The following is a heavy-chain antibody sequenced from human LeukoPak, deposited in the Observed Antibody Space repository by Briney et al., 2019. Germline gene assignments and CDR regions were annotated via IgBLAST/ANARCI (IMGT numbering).Heavy chain of an antibody. CDR1: GFTFSSYT. Sequence: GGSLRLSCAASGFTFSSYTMNWVRQAPGKGLEWVSSISSSSSYIYFADSVKGRFTISRDNARNSLYLQMNSLTAEDTAVYYCAKEMAAYGDFLNFDSWGQGTLVTVSS. CDR3: AKEMAAYGDFLNFDS. CDR2: ISSSSSYI. V-gene: IGHV3-21*04. J-gene: IGHJ4*02. D-gene: IGHD4-17*01.